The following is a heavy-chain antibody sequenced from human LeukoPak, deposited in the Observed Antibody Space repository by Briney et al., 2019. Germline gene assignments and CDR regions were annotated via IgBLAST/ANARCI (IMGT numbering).Heavy chain of an antibody. D-gene: IGHD6-19*01. CDR1: GFTFSSYS. CDR3: ARVGSIAVAGTG. V-gene: IGHV3-21*01. J-gene: IGHJ4*02. Sequence: PGGSLRLSCAASGFTFSSYSMNWVRQAPGKGLGWVSSISSSSSYIYYADSVKGRFTISRDNAKNSLYLQMNSLRAEDTAVYYCARVGSIAVAGTGWGQGTLVTVSS. CDR2: ISSSSSYI.